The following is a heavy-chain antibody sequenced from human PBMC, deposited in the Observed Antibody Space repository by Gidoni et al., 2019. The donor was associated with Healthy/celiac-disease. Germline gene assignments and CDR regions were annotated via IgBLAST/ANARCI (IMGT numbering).Heavy chain of an antibody. CDR1: GGTFSSYA. CDR3: ARSEPTAILSYYYYGMDV. CDR2: IIPIFGTA. D-gene: IGHD5-18*01. J-gene: IGHJ6*02. V-gene: IGHV1-69*01. Sequence: QVPLVQSGAEVTKPGSSVKVSCKASGGTFSSYAISWVRQAPGQGLEWMGGIIPIFGTANYAQKFQGRVTITADESTSTAYMELSSLRSEDTAVYYCARSEPTAILSYYYYGMDVWGQGTTVTVSS.